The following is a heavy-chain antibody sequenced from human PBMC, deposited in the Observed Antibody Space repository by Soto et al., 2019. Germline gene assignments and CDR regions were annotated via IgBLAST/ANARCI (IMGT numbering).Heavy chain of an antibody. V-gene: IGHV4-34*01. D-gene: IGHD3-10*01. Sequence: QVQLQQWGAGLLKPSETLSLTCAVYGGSFSGYYWSWIRQPPGKGLEWIGEINHSGSTNYNPSLMSRVTISVDSSKNQFSVNLSSVTAADTAVYYCARGGIPMVRGPYRRPRAWFDPWGQGTLVTVSS. CDR3: ARGGIPMVRGPYRRPRAWFDP. CDR1: GGSFSGYY. CDR2: INHSGST. J-gene: IGHJ5*02.